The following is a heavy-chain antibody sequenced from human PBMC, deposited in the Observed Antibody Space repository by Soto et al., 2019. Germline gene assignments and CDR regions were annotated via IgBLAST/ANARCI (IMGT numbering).Heavy chain of an antibody. Sequence: GASVKVSRKASGYTFTGYYMHSVRQAPGQGLEWMGWINPNSGGTNYAQKFQGWVTMTRDTSISTAYMELSRLRSDDTAVYYCASGRVLRFLEWSYYYYYYGMDVWGQGTTVNVSS. CDR3: ASGRVLRFLEWSYYYYYYGMDV. J-gene: IGHJ6*02. CDR1: GYTFTGYY. V-gene: IGHV1-2*04. D-gene: IGHD3-3*01. CDR2: INPNSGGT.